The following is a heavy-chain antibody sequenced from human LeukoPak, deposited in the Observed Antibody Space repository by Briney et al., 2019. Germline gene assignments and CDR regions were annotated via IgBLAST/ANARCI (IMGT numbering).Heavy chain of an antibody. D-gene: IGHD2-15*01. J-gene: IGHJ6*02. Sequence: ASVKVSCKASGYTFTSYDINWVRQATGQGLEWMGWMNPNSGNTGYAQKFQGRVTMTRNTSISTAYMELSSLRSEDAAVYYCAGASGYCSCCSCHPLPLLDYGMDVWGQGNTVTVSS. CDR1: GYTFTSYD. CDR3: AGASGYCSCCSCHPLPLLDYGMDV. CDR2: MNPNSGNT. V-gene: IGHV1-8*01.